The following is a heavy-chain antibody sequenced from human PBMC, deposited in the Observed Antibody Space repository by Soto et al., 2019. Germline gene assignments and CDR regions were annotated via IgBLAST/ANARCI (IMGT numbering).Heavy chain of an antibody. D-gene: IGHD2-15*01. Sequence: QVQLVQSGAEVKKPGASVKVSCKASGYTFTSYAMHWVRQAPGQRLEWMGWINAGNGNTKYSQKFPGRVTITRDTSASTAYMELSSLRSEDTAVYYCARVDCSGGSCYSGYWGQGTLVTVSS. J-gene: IGHJ4*02. V-gene: IGHV1-3*01. CDR2: INAGNGNT. CDR1: GYTFTSYA. CDR3: ARVDCSGGSCYSGY.